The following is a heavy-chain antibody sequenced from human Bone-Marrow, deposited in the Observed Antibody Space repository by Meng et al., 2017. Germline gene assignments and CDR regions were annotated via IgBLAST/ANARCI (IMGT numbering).Heavy chain of an antibody. J-gene: IGHJ4*02. CDR2: INPNGGDT. D-gene: IGHD2-21*01. CDR1: GYTFSDYY. CDR3: ARDFRRHGSYSFDY. V-gene: IGHV1-2*06. Sequence: ASVKVSCKASGYTFSDYYIHWVRQAPGQGLEWMGRINPNGGDTRFGENFQGRVTWTRDTSISTVHMDLSGLTSDDTAVYYCARDFRRHGSYSFDYWGQGPL.